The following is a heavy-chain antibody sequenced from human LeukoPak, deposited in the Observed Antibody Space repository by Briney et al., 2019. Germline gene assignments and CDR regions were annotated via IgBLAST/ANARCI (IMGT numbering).Heavy chain of an antibody. J-gene: IGHJ6*02. V-gene: IGHV1-46*01. Sequence: GASVKVSCKASGYTLTSFYMHWVRQAPGQGLEWMGSINPRGGSTIYAQRFQDRVTMTRDTSTSTVYMELSSLRSDDTAVYYCVPRGAGDSSFGMDVWGQGTTVTVSS. CDR1: GYTLTSFY. D-gene: IGHD6-6*01. CDR3: VPRGAGDSSFGMDV. CDR2: INPRGGST.